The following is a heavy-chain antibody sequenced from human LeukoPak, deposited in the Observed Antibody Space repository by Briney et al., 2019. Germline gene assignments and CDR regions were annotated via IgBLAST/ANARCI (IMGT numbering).Heavy chain of an antibody. CDR2: IYHSGST. V-gene: IGHV4-4*02. CDR3: ARSLGVGASDAFDI. D-gene: IGHD1-26*01. J-gene: IGHJ3*02. CDR1: GGSISSSNW. Sequence: SSETLSLTCAVSGGSISSSNWWSWVRQPPGKGLEWIGEIYHSGSTNYNPSLKSRVTISVDKSKNQFSLKLSSVTAADTAVYYCARSLGVGASDAFDIWGQGTMVTVSS.